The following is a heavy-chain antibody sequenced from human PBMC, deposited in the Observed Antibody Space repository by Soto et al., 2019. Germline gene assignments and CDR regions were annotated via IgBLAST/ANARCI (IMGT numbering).Heavy chain of an antibody. Sequence: ASVKVSCKASGYTFTGYYMHWVRQAPGQGLEWMGWINPNSGGTNYAQKFQGWVTMTRDTSISTAYMELSRLRSDDTAVYYCARDSSGYYDFWSGISYGMDFWGQGTTVTVS. D-gene: IGHD3-3*01. J-gene: IGHJ6*02. CDR2: INPNSGGT. CDR1: GYTFTGYY. CDR3: ARDSSGYYDFWSGISYGMDF. V-gene: IGHV1-2*04.